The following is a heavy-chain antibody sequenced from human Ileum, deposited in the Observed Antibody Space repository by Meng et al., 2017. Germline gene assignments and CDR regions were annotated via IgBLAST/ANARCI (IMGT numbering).Heavy chain of an antibody. Sequence: SETLSLTCTVSGGSISSYYWSWIRQPPGKGREWIGYIYDSGITNYNPSLKSRVTISVDTSNNQFSLKLSSVTAADTAVYYCARRIYSSGWEGFDYWGQGTLVTVSS. D-gene: IGHD6-19*01. CDR3: ARRIYSSGWEGFDY. CDR2: IYDSGIT. CDR1: GGSISSYY. J-gene: IGHJ4*02. V-gene: IGHV4-59*01.